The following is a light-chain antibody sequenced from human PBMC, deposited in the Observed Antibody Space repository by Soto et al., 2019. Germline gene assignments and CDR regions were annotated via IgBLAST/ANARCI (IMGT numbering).Light chain of an antibody. CDR3: NQYNTYLFT. V-gene: IGKV1-5*03. CDR1: QSISPW. Sequence: DIQMTQSPSTLSASVGDSVTITCRASQSISPWLAWYQQKPGKAPTLLIYKASSLEGGVPSRFSGSGSGTTFNITISSLQPDDFATYSCNQYNTYLFTFGGGTKVDIK. J-gene: IGKJ4*01. CDR2: KAS.